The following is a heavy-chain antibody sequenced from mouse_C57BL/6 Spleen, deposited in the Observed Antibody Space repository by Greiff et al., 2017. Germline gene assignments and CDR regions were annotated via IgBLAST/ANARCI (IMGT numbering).Heavy chain of an antibody. CDR2: IYPGDGDT. Sequence: VQLQQSGPELVKPGASVKISCKASGYAFSSSWMNWVKQRPGKGLEWIGRIYPGDGDTNYNGKFKGKATLTADKTSSTAYMQLSSLTSEDSAVYFCLYYYDSNDFDYWGQGTTLTVSS. D-gene: IGHD1-1*01. CDR3: LYYYDSNDFDY. CDR1: GYAFSSSW. V-gene: IGHV1-82*01. J-gene: IGHJ2*01.